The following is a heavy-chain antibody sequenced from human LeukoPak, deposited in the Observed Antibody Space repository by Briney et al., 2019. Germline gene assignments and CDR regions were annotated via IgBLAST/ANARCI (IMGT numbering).Heavy chain of an antibody. J-gene: IGHJ4*02. CDR2: ISAYNGNT. V-gene: IGHV1-18*01. CDR3: ARAGLDIVLMVYELDY. CDR1: GYTFTSYG. Sequence: GASVKDSCKASGYTFTSYGISWVRQAPGQGLEWMGWISAYNGNTNYAQKLQGRVTMTTDTSTSTAYMELRSLRSDDTAVYYCARAGLDIVLMVYELDYWGQGTLVTVSS. D-gene: IGHD2-8*01.